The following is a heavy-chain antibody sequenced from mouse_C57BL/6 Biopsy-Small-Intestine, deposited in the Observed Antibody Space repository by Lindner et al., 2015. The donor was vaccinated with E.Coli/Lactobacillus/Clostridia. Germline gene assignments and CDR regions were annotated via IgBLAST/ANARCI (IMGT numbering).Heavy chain of an antibody. CDR3: ARTRGFDY. CDR1: GYAFTNYW. J-gene: IGHJ2*01. Sequence: VQLQESGAELVRPGTSVKMSCKASGYAFTNYWIGWAKQRPGHGLEWIGDIYPGGGYTNYNEKFKGKATLTADKSSSTAYMQFSSLTSEDSAIYYCARTRGFDYWGQGTTLTVSS. V-gene: IGHV1-63*01. CDR2: IYPGGGYT.